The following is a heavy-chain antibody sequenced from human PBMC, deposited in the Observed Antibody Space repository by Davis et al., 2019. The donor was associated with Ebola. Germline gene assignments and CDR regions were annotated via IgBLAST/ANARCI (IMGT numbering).Heavy chain of an antibody. Sequence: GSLRLSCAASGFTFSSYSMNWVRQAPGKGLEWIGEINHSGSTNYNPSLKSRVTISVDTSKNQFSLKLSSVTAADTAVYYCARDRGVTPFDYWGQGTLVTVSS. J-gene: IGHJ4*02. D-gene: IGHD2-21*02. V-gene: IGHV4-34*01. CDR1: GFTFSSYS. CDR2: INHSGST. CDR3: ARDRGVTPFDY.